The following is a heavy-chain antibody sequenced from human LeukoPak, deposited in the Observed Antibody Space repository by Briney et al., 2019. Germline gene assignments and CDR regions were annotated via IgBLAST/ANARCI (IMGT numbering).Heavy chain of an antibody. CDR3: ARSPYYYYMDV. CDR2: IYTSGST. CDR1: GGSISSYY. J-gene: IGHJ6*03. Sequence: SETLSLTCTVSGGSISSYYWSWIRQPPGKGLEWIGYIYTSGSTNYNPSPKSRVTISVDTSKNQFSLKLSSVTAADTAVYYCARSPYYYYMDVWGQGTLVTVSS. V-gene: IGHV4-4*09.